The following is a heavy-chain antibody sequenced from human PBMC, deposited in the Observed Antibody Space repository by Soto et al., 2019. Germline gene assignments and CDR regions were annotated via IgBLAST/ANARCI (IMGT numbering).Heavy chain of an antibody. CDR2: MYPADSDI. CDR3: ARHAGSGSRYWYFDL. Sequence: PGESLKISCKGSGYSFTSYWIGWVRQMPGKGLEWMGIMYPADSDIRYSPSFQGQVIISADKSISTAYLQWSSLKASDTAMYSCARHAGSGSRYWYFDLWGRGTLVTVSS. V-gene: IGHV5-51*01. CDR1: GYSFTSYW. D-gene: IGHD1-26*01. J-gene: IGHJ2*01.